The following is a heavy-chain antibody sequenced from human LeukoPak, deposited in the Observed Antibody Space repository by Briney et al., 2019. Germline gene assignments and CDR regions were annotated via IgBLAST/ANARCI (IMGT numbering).Heavy chain of an antibody. J-gene: IGHJ4*02. Sequence: PSETLSLTCTVSGGSISSSSYYWGWIRQPPGKGLEWIGSIYYSGSTYYNPSLKSRVTISVDTSKNQFSLKLSSVTAADTAVYYCARHEGDSSGYHASVQRGFDYWGQGTLVTVSS. CDR1: GGSISSSSYY. CDR2: IYYSGST. V-gene: IGHV4-39*01. D-gene: IGHD3-22*01. CDR3: ARHEGDSSGYHASVQRGFDY.